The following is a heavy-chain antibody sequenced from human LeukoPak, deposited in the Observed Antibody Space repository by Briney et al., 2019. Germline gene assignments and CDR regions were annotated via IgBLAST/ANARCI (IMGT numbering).Heavy chain of an antibody. J-gene: IGHJ4*02. CDR3: ARHPCGGDCYSALYYFDY. CDR2: IYPGDSDT. D-gene: IGHD2-21*02. Sequence: GESLKISCKGSGYSFTNYWIGWARQMPGKGLEWMGIIYPGDSDTRYGPSFQGQVTISADKSISTAYLQWSSLKASDTAMYYCARHPCGGDCYSALYYFDYWGQGTLVTVSS. V-gene: IGHV5-51*01. CDR1: GYSFTNYW.